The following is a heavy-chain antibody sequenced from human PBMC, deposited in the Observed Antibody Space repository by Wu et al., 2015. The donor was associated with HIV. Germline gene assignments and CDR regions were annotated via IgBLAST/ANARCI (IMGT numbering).Heavy chain of an antibody. CDR3: ARVQFDPDYWTYFDL. V-gene: IGHV1-46*01. D-gene: IGHD3/OR15-3a*01. CDR1: GYTFTSYY. Sequence: QVQLVQSGAEVKKPGASVKVSCKASGYTFTSYYMHWVRQAPGQGLEWMGIINPSGGSTSYAQKFQGRVTMTRDTSTSTVYMELSSLRSDDTAIYFCARVQFDPDYWTYFDLWGQGTLITVSS. CDR2: INPSGGST. J-gene: IGHJ5*01.